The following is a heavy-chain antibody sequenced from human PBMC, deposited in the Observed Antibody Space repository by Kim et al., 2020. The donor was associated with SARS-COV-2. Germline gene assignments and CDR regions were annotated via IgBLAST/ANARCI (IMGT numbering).Heavy chain of an antibody. J-gene: IGHJ6*02. V-gene: IGHV4-59*08. CDR2: IYYGGST. Sequence: SETLSLTCTVSGGSISSYYWSWIRQPPGKGLEWIGYIYYGGSTYYNPSLKSRVTISVDTSKSKNQFSPKLSSVTAADTAVYYCARSGSPYHFYGMDVWGQGTTVTVSS. CDR3: ARSGSPYHFYGMDV. CDR1: GGSISSYY. D-gene: IGHD1-26*01.